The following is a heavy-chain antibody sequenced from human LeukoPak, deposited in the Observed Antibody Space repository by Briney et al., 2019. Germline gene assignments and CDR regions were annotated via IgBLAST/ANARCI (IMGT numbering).Heavy chain of an antibody. D-gene: IGHD2-2*01. CDR2: ISYDGSNK. J-gene: IGHJ6*02. CDR3: ARDLQDIVVVPAAPYYYYGMDV. Sequence: PGRSLRLSCAASGFTFSSYAMHWVRQAPGKGLEWVAVISYDGSNKYYADSVKGRFSISRDNSKTTLYLQMNSLRAEDTAEYYCARDLQDIVVVPAAPYYYYGMDVWGQGTTVTVSS. V-gene: IGHV3-30-3*01. CDR1: GFTFSSYA.